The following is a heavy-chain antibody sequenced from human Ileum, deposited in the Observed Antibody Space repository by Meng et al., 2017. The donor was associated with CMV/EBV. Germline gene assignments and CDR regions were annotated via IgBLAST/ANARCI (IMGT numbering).Heavy chain of an antibody. CDR3: ARDGVVCGDTICRGFYS. V-gene: IGHV1-2*02. D-gene: IGHD2-21*01. J-gene: IGHJ5*02. CDR2: VNPNSGDT. CDR1: EYTFNVFY. Sequence: SVNVSCKASEYTFNVFYMHWVRQAPGQGLEWMGWVNPNSGDTNYAQNVQGRVTMTRDPSISTAYMEMSGLRYDDTAVYYCARDGVVCGDTICRGFYSWGQGTLVTVSS.